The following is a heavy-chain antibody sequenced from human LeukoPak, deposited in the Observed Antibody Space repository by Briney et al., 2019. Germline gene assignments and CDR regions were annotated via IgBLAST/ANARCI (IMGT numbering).Heavy chain of an antibody. CDR2: MHSSGST. D-gene: IGHD3-22*01. V-gene: IGHV4-4*07. Sequence: SETLSLTCTVSGGSMSVYYWNWVRQFAGKGLEWIGRMHSSGSTNYNPSLKSRVTMSIDTSEKQFSLKLRSVTAADTALYFCARGYSDGTGYYYPSFDYWGQGVLVTVSS. CDR3: ARGYSDGTGYYYPSFDY. CDR1: GGSMSVYY. J-gene: IGHJ4*02.